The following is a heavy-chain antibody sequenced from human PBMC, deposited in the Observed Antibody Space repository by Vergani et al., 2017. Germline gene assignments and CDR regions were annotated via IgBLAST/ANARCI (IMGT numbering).Heavy chain of an antibody. V-gene: IGHV1-69*13. Sequence: QVQLVQSGAEVKKPGSSVKVSCKASGGTFSSYAISWVRQAPGQGLEWMGRIITFSGTTNYAQRFQGRITITADESTRTVYMELSNLRPDDTAVYYCAVDGFSPFDHWGQGTLVTVSS. CDR2: IITFSGTT. CDR1: GGTFSSYA. CDR3: AVDGFSPFDH. J-gene: IGHJ4*02.